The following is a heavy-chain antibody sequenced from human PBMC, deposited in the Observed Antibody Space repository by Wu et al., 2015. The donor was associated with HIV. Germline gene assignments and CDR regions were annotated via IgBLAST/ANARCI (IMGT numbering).Heavy chain of an antibody. J-gene: IGHJ3*01. V-gene: IGHV1-2*02. CDR3: ARAYCSGGGCYSDAFDL. Sequence: QVHLVQSGAELKKPGASVKVSCKVSGYTFTDYYMHWVRQAPGLGLEWLGWINPNSSDTNYAQRFQGRVTMTRDTSLSTAYLELRRLRSDDTALYYCARAYCSGGGCYSDAFDLWGQGTMVTVSS. CDR1: GYTFTDYY. CDR2: INPNSSDT. D-gene: IGHD2-15*01.